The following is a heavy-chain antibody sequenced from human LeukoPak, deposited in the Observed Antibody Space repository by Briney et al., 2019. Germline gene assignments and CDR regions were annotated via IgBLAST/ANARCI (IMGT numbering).Heavy chain of an antibody. D-gene: IGHD1-26*01. CDR1: GFTFTSSA. CDR3: ARDALSGSYSPDDY. Sequence: SVKVSCKASGFTFTSSAVQWVRQARGQRLEWIGWIVVGSGNTNYAQKFQERVTITRDMSTSTAYMELSSLRSEDTAVYYCARDALSGSYSPDDYWGQGTLVTVSS. CDR2: IVVGSGNT. J-gene: IGHJ4*02. V-gene: IGHV1-58*01.